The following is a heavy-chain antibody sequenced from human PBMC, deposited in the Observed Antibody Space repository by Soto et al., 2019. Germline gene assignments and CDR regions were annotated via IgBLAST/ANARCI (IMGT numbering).Heavy chain of an antibody. D-gene: IGHD2-8*01. V-gene: IGHV4-39*02. Sequence: QLQLQESGPGLVKPSETLSLTCTVSGGSISSSSYYWGWIRQPPGRGLEWIGSIYYTGSTYYNPSLKSRVTISIDTSKNHFSLKVSSVTAADTAVYYCARLYPYYYYGMDVWGQGTTVTVSS. CDR1: GGSISSSSYY. CDR2: IYYTGST. CDR3: ARLYPYYYYGMDV. J-gene: IGHJ6*02.